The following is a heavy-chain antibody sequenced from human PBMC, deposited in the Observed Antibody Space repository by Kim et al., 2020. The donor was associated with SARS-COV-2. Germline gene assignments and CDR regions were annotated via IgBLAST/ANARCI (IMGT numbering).Heavy chain of an antibody. D-gene: IGHD6-19*01. CDR3: ARGPYAVAGTFIYYYYGMDV. V-gene: IGHV4-59*01. CDR1: GGSISSYY. Sequence: SETLSLTCTVSGGSISSYYWSWIRQPPGKGLEWIGYIYYSGSTNYNPSLKSRVTISVDTSKNQFSLKLSSVTAADTAVYYCARGPYAVAGTFIYYYYGMDVWGQGTTVTVSS. J-gene: IGHJ6*02. CDR2: IYYSGST.